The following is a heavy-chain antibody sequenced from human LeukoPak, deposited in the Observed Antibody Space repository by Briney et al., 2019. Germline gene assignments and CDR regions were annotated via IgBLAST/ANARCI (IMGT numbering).Heavy chain of an antibody. Sequence: PGGSLRLSCAGSGFSVSNSYMTWVRQAPGKGLEWVSVIYSGGSTNYADSVKDRFIISRDNSKNTLYLQMNSLRAEDTAVYYCARVLWSAEKYYFDYWGQGTLVTVSS. D-gene: IGHD2/OR15-2a*01. CDR3: ARVLWSAEKYYFDY. V-gene: IGHV3-66*01. CDR1: GFSVSNSY. CDR2: IYSGGST. J-gene: IGHJ4*02.